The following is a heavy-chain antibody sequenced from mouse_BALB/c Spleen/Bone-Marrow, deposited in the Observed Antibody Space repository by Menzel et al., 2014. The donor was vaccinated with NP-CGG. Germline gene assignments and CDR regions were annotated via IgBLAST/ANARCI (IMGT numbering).Heavy chain of an antibody. J-gene: IGHJ4*01. CDR3: ARKGAMITHYYAMDY. D-gene: IGHD2-4*01. CDR2: ISNGSSTI. Sequence: EVQRVESGGGLVQPGGSRKLSCAASGFTFSSFGMHWVRQAPEKGLEWVAYISNGSSTIYYADTVKGRFTISRGNPKNTLFLQMTSLRSEDTAMYYCARKGAMITHYYAMDYWGQGTSVTVSS. V-gene: IGHV5-17*02. CDR1: GFTFSSFG.